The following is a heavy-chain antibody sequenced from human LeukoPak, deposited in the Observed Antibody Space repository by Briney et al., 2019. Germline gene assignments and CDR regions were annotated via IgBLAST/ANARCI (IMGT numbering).Heavy chain of an antibody. V-gene: IGHV3-48*04. D-gene: IGHD1-26*01. CDR1: GFTFSSYS. CDR3: ARDQSLVVGATDY. CDR2: ISSSSSTI. Sequence: PGGSLRLSCAASGFTFSSYSMNWVRQAPGKGLEWVSYISSSSSTIYYADSVKGRFTISRDNAKNSLYLQMNSLRAEDTAVYYCARDQSLVVGATDYWGQGTLVTVSS. J-gene: IGHJ4*02.